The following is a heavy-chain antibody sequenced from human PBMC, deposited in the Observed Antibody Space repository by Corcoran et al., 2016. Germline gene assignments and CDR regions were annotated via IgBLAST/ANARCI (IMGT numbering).Heavy chain of an antibody. CDR2: INHSGST. V-gene: IGHV4-34*01. J-gene: IGHJ4*02. CDR3: ARGGTLRIAVAGRPFDY. Sequence: QVQLQQWGAGLLKPSETLSLTCAVYGGSFSGYYWSWIRQPPGKGLEWIGEINHSGSTNYNPSLKSRVTISVDTSKNQFSLKLSPVTAEDTAVYYCARGGTLRIAVAGRPFDYWGQGTLVTVSS. D-gene: IGHD6-19*01. CDR1: GGSFSGYY.